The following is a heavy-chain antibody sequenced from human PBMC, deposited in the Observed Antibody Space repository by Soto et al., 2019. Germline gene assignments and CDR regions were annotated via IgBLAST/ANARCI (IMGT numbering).Heavy chain of an antibody. J-gene: IGHJ5*02. CDR3: ARLFCSSSTCDSWFDP. V-gene: IGHV5-10-1*01. D-gene: IGHD2-2*01. CDR2: IDPRDPYT. CDR1: GGMFYTFTTFW. Sequence: GASVKVSCKASGGMFYTFTTFWISWVRQMPGRGLEWMGRIDPRDPYTNYSPSFQGHVTISADKSISTAYLQWGSLKALDTAMYYCARLFCSSSTCDSWFDPWGQGTLVTVSS.